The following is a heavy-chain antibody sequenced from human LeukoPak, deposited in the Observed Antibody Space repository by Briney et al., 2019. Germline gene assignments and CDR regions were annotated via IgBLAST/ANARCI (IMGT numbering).Heavy chain of an antibody. V-gene: IGHV3-48*03. Sequence: HPGGSLRLSCAASGFTFSSYEMNWARQAPGKGLEWVSYISSSGSTIYYADSVKGRFTISRDNAKNSLYLQMNSLRAEDTAVYYCAKDGGRYFNYYYMDVWGKGTTVTISS. CDR3: AKDGGRYFNYYYMDV. D-gene: IGHD3-9*01. J-gene: IGHJ6*03. CDR2: ISSSGSTI. CDR1: GFTFSSYE.